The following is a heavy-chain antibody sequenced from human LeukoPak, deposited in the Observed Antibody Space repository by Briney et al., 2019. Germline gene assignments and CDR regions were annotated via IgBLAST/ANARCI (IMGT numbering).Heavy chain of an antibody. CDR2: ISSSSSTT. V-gene: IGHV3-48*01. CDR1: GFTFNSYS. D-gene: IGHD6-13*01. CDR3: ARDLGSGIYSSKYYYYYYMDV. J-gene: IGHJ6*03. Sequence: TGGSLTLSCAASGFTFNSYSMNWVRQAPGKGLEWVSYISSSSSTTYYADSVKGRFTISRDNAKNSLYLQMNSLRAEDTAVYYCARDLGSGIYSSKYYYYYYMDVWGKGTTVTVSS.